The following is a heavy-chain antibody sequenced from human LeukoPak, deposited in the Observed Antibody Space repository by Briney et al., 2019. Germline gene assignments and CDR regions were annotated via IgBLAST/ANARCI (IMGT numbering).Heavy chain of an antibody. CDR2: ISNDGGNR. V-gene: IGHV3-30*03. Sequence: PGGSLRLSCAGSGFTLNTYGMHWVRQPPGKGLEWVADISNDGGNRFYADSVKGRFTISRDNSENTVYLQMDSLRPEDTAVYYCAGKPYGSGTYYNNWFDPWGQGTLVTVSS. CDR3: AGKPYGSGTYYNNWFDP. CDR1: GFTLNTYG. J-gene: IGHJ5*02. D-gene: IGHD3-10*01.